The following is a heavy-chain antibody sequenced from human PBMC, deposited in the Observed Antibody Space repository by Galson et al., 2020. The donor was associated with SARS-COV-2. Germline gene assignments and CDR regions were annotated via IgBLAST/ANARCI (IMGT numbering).Heavy chain of an antibody. CDR1: GFTFDDYA. V-gene: IGHV3-9*01. D-gene: IGHD3-22*01. CDR3: ARGLDSTGYNWFDP. Sequence: GGSLRLSCAASGFTFDDYAMHWVRQAPGKGMEWVSGISCNSGRIGYEDSGKGRFTISRDNAKNSLYLQMNSLRAEDTALYYCARGLDSTGYNWFDPWGHGTLVTVSS. CDR2: ISCNSGRI. J-gene: IGHJ5*02.